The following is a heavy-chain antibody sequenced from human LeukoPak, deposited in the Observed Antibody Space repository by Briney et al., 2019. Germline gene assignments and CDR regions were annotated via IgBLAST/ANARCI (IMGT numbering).Heavy chain of an antibody. CDR3: ARGYYYDTRNAFDI. V-gene: IGHV4-4*07. CDR1: GGSISSYY. D-gene: IGHD3-22*01. CDR2: IQTSGST. Sequence: SETLSLTCTVSGGSISSYYWSWIRQPAGKGLEWIGRIQTSGSTNYIPSLKSRVTISVDKSKNQFSLKLSSVTAADTAVHYCARGYYYDTRNAFDIWGQGTMVTVSS. J-gene: IGHJ3*02.